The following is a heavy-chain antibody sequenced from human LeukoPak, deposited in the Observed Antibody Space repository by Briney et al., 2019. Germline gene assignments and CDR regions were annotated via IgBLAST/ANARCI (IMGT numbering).Heavy chain of an antibody. J-gene: IGHJ3*02. CDR2: IKYDSSTI. CDR1: GFAFNIYS. D-gene: IGHD5-12*01. V-gene: IGHV3-48*04. Sequence: QSGGSLRLSCVASGFAFNIYSMNWVRQAPGKGLEWVSYIKYDSSTIYYGDSVKGRFTISRDNVKNSLYLQVSSLRAEDTAVYYCVRGGREGFDIWGHGTLVIVSS. CDR3: VRGGREGFDI.